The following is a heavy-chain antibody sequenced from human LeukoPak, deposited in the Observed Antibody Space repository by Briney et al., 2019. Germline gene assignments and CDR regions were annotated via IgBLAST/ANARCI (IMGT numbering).Heavy chain of an antibody. CDR2: ISWNSGSI. Sequence: GGSLRLSCAASGFTFDDYAMHWVRQAPGKGLEWVSGISWNSGSIGYADSVKGRFTISRDNAKNTLYLQMNSLRAEDTAVYYCAKDLRPDGINDFDHWGQGTLVTVSS. CDR1: GFTFDDYA. CDR3: AKDLRPDGINDFDH. J-gene: IGHJ4*02. D-gene: IGHD1-1*01. V-gene: IGHV3-9*01.